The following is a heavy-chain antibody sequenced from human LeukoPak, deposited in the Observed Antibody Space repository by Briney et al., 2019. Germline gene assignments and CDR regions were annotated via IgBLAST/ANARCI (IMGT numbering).Heavy chain of an antibody. V-gene: IGHV3-23*01. CDR3: AKTLGLRMEPADY. CDR2: ISNSDGNT. CDR1: GFTFSSYA. Sequence: PGGSLRLSCAASGFTFSSYAMSWVRQAPGKGLEWVSTISNSDGNTYYAASVKGRFTISRDNSKNTLYLQLNSLRAEDTAIYYCAKTLGLRMEPADYWGQGTLVTVSS. D-gene: IGHD3-16*01. J-gene: IGHJ4*02.